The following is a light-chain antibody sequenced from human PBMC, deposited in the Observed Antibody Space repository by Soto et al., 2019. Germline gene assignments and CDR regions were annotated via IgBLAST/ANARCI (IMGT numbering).Light chain of an antibody. CDR2: DVH. Sequence: QSALTQPASVSGSPGQSIIISCTGTSSDVGGSNYVSWYQQHPGKAPKLMIYDVHNRPSGISNRFSGSKSGNTASLTISGLQAEDEADYYCSSYRSGSTLVFGGGTKLTVL. CDR1: SSDVGGSNY. J-gene: IGLJ2*01. CDR3: SSYRSGSTLV. V-gene: IGLV2-14*01.